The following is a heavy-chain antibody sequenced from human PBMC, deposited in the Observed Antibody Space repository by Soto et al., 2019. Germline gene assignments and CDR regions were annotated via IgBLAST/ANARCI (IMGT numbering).Heavy chain of an antibody. CDR2: IWYDGSNK. Sequence: GGSLRLSCAASGFTFSSFGMHWVRQAPGKGLEWVSLIWYDGSNKSYADSVKGRFTISRDNSRNTVYLQMNRLRADDTAVYYCARDASYYSLWSGYYPSRNGMDVWGQGTTVTVSS. V-gene: IGHV3-33*01. J-gene: IGHJ6*02. CDR3: ARDASYYSLWSGYYPSRNGMDV. D-gene: IGHD3-3*01. CDR1: GFTFSSFG.